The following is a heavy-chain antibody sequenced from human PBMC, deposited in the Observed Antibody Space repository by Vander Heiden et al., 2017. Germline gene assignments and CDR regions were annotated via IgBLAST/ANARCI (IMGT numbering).Heavy chain of an antibody. D-gene: IGHD3-22*01. CDR1: GGTFIGYA. CDR3: ARPTPTYYYERSGHPRAFDI. V-gene: IGHV1-69*01. J-gene: IGHJ3*02. CDR2: IIPIFGTA. Sequence: QLQLVQSGAEVKKPGSSVKVSCKTSGGTFIGYAISGVRQAPGQRLEGMRGIIPIFGTANSAQKCQGRVTITADESTSTAYMELSSLRSEDTAVYYCARPTPTYYYERSGHPRAFDIWGQGTMVTVSS.